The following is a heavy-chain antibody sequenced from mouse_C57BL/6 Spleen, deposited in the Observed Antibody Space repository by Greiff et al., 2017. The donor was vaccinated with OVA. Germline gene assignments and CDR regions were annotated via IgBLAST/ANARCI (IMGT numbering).Heavy chain of an antibody. Sequence: VQLQQSGPELVKPGASVKISCKASGYSFTGYYMNWVKQSPEKSLEWIGEINPSTGGTTYNQKFKAKATLTVDKSSSTAYMQLKSLTSEDSAVYHCARCPCDYDGVFAYWGQGTLVTVSA. J-gene: IGHJ3*01. V-gene: IGHV1-42*01. CDR2: INPSTGGT. CDR1: GYSFTGYY. D-gene: IGHD2-4*01. CDR3: ARCPCDYDGVFAY.